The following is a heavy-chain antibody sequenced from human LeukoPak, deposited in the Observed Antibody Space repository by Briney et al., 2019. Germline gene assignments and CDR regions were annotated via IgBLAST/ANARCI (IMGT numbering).Heavy chain of an antibody. D-gene: IGHD5-18*01. CDR1: GFTFSSYE. J-gene: IGHJ4*02. Sequence: GGSLRLSCAASGFTFSSYEMNWVRQAPKKGLEWVSYISNSGSTIYYADSVKGRFTISRGNAKNSLYLQMNSLRADDTAVYYCARDPRGYSSGSDDFWGQGTLVTVSS. CDR2: ISNSGSTI. V-gene: IGHV3-48*03. CDR3: ARDPRGYSSGSDDF.